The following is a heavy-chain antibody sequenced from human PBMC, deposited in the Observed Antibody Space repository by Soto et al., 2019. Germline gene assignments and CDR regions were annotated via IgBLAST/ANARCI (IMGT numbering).Heavy chain of an antibody. CDR2: IYYSGST. Sequence: TSETLSLTCTVSGGSISSYYWSWIRQPPGKGLEWIGYIYYSGSTNYNPSLKSRVTISVDTSKNQFSLKLSSVTAADTAVYYCARLKGYCSGGSCYEPTDAFDIWGQGTMVTVSS. D-gene: IGHD2-15*01. V-gene: IGHV4-59*08. CDR1: GGSISSYY. CDR3: ARLKGYCSGGSCYEPTDAFDI. J-gene: IGHJ3*02.